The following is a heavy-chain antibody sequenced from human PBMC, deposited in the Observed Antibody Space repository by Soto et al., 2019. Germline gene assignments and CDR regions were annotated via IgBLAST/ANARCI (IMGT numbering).Heavy chain of an antibody. CDR3: ARPFDTSGWYDH. J-gene: IGHJ5*02. Sequence: GESLKISCKGSGYSFTSYWIGWVRQMPGKGLEWMGIIYPGDSDTRYSPSFQGQVTISADKSINTAYLQWSSLKASDSATYYCARPFDTSGWYDHWGQGTLVTVSS. D-gene: IGHD6-19*01. CDR1: GYSFTSYW. V-gene: IGHV5-51*01. CDR2: IYPGDSDT.